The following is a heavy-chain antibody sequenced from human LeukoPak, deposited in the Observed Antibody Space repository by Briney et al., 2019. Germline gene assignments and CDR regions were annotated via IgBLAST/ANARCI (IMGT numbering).Heavy chain of an antibody. CDR2: IYHSGST. V-gene: IGHV4-34*01. J-gene: IGHJ6*02. D-gene: IGHD3-3*01. CDR3: ARGPYYDFWSGYWARDYYYGMDV. Sequence: SETLSLTCAVYGGSFSGYYWSWIRQPPGKGLEWIGYIYHSGSTYYNPSLKSRVTISVDRSKNQFSLKLSSVTAADTAVYYCARGPYYDFWSGYWARDYYYGMDVWGQGTTVTVSS. CDR1: GGSFSGYY.